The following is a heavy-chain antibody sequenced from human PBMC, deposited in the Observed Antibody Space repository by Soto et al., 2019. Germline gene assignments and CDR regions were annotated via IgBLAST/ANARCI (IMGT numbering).Heavy chain of an antibody. CDR2: IKSKTDGGTT. CDR1: GFTFSNAW. CDR3: TKDDPITRN. J-gene: IGHJ4*02. D-gene: IGHD1-20*01. Sequence: GGSLRLSCAASGFTFSNAWMSWVRQAPGKGLEWVGRIKSKTDGGTTDYAAPVKGRFTISRDDSKNMVFLQMNSLKIEDTAVYYCTKDDPITRNWGQGTLVTVSS. V-gene: IGHV3-15*01.